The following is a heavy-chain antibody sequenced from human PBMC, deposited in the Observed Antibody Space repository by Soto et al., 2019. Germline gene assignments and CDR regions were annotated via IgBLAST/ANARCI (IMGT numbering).Heavy chain of an antibody. CDR1: GYTFTSYA. J-gene: IGHJ6*02. D-gene: IGHD3-22*01. V-gene: IGHV1-3*01. Sequence: ASVKVSCKASGYTFTSYAMHWVRQAPGQRLEWMGWINAGNGNTKYSQKFQGRVTITRDTSASTAYMELSSLRSEDTAVYYCARDLFYYYDSSGYYQGVAYYYYYGMDVWG. CDR3: ARDLFYYYDSSGYYQGVAYYYYYGMDV. CDR2: INAGNGNT.